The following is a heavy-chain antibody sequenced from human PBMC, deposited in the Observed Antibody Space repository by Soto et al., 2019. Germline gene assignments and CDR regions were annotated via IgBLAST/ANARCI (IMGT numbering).Heavy chain of an antibody. CDR1: GYTSTSYD. J-gene: IGHJ6*02. CDR3: ARKKPLLDYYYGMDV. V-gene: IGHV1-8*01. D-gene: IGHD2-15*01. Sequence: GASVKVSCKASGYTSTSYDINWVRQATGQGLEWMGWMNPNSGNTGYAQKFQGRVTMTRNTSISTAYMELSSLRSEDTALYYCARKKPLLDYYYGMDVWGQGTTVTVSS. CDR2: MNPNSGNT.